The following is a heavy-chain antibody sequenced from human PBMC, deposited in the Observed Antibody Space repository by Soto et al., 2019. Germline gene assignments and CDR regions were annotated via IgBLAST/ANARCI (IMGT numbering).Heavy chain of an antibody. V-gene: IGHV1-18*01. J-gene: IGHJ6*02. CDR3: VMVDNYVNPTPQDV. CDR2: ISPYTGNT. CDR1: GYIFVNYG. Sequence: QVQLVQSGDEVKKPGASVKVSCKASGYIFVNYGITWVRQAPGQGLEWMGWISPYTGNTHSATKVQGRLTMTTDTSRTTVYMDLGSLTSEDSAVYYGVMVDNYVNPTPQDVWGQGTTVTVSS. D-gene: IGHD3-16*01.